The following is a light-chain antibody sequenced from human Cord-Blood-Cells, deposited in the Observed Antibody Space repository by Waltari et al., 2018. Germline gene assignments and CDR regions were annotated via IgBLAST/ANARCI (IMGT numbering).Light chain of an antibody. J-gene: IGLJ2*01. Sequence: QPRSVSGSPGQSVTISCTGTSSDVGGYNYVSWYQQHPGKAPKLMIYDVSKRPSGVPDRFSGSKSGNTASLTISGLQAEDEADYYCCSYAGSVVFGGGTKLTVL. CDR2: DVS. CDR3: CSYAGSVV. V-gene: IGLV2-11*01. CDR1: SSDVGGYNY.